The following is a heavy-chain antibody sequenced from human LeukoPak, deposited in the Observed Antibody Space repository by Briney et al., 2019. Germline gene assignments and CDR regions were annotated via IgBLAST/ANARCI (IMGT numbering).Heavy chain of an antibody. V-gene: IGHV3-21*01. CDR1: GFTFSSYS. J-gene: IGHJ4*02. CDR3: AREGGLYCSGGSCS. CDR2: ISSSSSYI. D-gene: IGHD2-15*01. Sequence: PGGSLRLSCAASGFTFSSYSMNWVRQAPGKGLEWVSSISSSSSYIYYADSVKGRFTISRDNAKNSLYLQMNSLRAEDTAVYYCAREGGLYCSGGSCSWGQGTLVTVSS.